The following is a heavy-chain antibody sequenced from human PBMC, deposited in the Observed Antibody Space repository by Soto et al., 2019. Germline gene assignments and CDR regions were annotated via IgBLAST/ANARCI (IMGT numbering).Heavy chain of an antibody. CDR2: INPNSGDA. V-gene: IGHV1-2*02. D-gene: IGHD6-19*01. Sequence: QVQLVHSGAELKKPGASVKVSCKASGYTFTAYAMHWVRQAPGQGLEWMGWINPNSGDATYAQKFQGRVNMTMDTSITTAYRELSSLSYDDTAVYYCAREASAVIALDYWGQGTLVTVSS. J-gene: IGHJ4*02. CDR1: GYTFTAYA. CDR3: AREASAVIALDY.